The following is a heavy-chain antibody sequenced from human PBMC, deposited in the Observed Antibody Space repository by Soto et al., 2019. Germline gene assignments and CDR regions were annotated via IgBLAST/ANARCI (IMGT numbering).Heavy chain of an antibody. J-gene: IGHJ4*02. CDR1: GFTFSNAW. Sequence: PVGSLRLSCAASGFTFSNAWMSWVRQAPGKGLEWVGRIKSKTDGGTTDYAAPVKGRFTISRDDSKNTLYLQMNSLKTEDTAVYYCTKLGIPLGLDYWGQGTLVTVSS. CDR3: TKLGIPLGLDY. CDR2: IKSKTDGGTT. D-gene: IGHD1-20*01. V-gene: IGHV3-15*01.